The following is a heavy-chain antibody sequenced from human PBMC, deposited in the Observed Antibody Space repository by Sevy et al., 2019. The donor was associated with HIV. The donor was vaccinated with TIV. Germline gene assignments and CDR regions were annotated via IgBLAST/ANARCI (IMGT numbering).Heavy chain of an antibody. Sequence: GGSLRLSCAASGFSFSSNSMVWVRQAPGKGLEWISYISGGGVTIYYADSVKGRFTISRDNAKESVFLEMNSLRVDDTAVYYCARDWWDTYGYHWLAPWGQGTLVTVSS. CDR2: ISGGGVTI. V-gene: IGHV3-48*01. D-gene: IGHD5-18*01. CDR1: GFSFSSNS. J-gene: IGHJ5*02. CDR3: ARDWWDTYGYHWLAP.